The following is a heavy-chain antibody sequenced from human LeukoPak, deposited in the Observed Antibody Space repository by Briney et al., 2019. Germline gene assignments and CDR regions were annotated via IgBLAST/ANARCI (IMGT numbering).Heavy chain of an antibody. V-gene: IGHV3-23*01. Sequence: GSLRLSCSGSGFTFSTYAMRWVRQAPGKGLEWVSAISTSGSTIYYADSVKGRFTISRDNSRNTVYLQMNSLRAEDTAVYYCARMSSGYEDYWGQGTLVTVSS. CDR3: ARMSSGYEDY. D-gene: IGHD3-22*01. CDR2: ISTSGSTI. CDR1: GFTFSTYA. J-gene: IGHJ4*02.